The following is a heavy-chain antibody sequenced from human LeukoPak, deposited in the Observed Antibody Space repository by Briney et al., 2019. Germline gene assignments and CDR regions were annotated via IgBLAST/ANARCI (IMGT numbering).Heavy chain of an antibody. Sequence: GGSLRLSCAASGFTFNRYWVHWVRQVPGKGLVWVSRINSDGSSTTYADSVKGRFTISRDNARNTLYLQMNSLRAEDTAVYYCARETSRYGMDVWGQGTTVTVSS. J-gene: IGHJ6*02. CDR2: INSDGSST. CDR1: GFTFNRYW. CDR3: ARETSRYGMDV. V-gene: IGHV3-74*01.